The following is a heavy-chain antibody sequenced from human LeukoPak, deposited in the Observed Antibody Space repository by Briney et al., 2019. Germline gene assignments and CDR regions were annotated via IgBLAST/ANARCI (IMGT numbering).Heavy chain of an antibody. V-gene: IGHV3-53*01. CDR3: ARVPLGSGWYPYYYGMDV. Sequence: TFYAESVEGRFTISRDNSKNTLYLQMNSLRAEDTAVYYCARVPLGSGWYPYYYGMDVWGQGTTVTVS. D-gene: IGHD6-19*01. J-gene: IGHJ6*02. CDR2: T.